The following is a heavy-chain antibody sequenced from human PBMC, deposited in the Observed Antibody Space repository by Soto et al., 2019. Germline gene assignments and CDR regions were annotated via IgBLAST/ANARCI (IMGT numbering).Heavy chain of an antibody. CDR1: GFTFNVFG. Sequence: QVQLVQSGAEVKNPGSSVKVSCKTSGFTFNVFGIHWVRQAPGQGLEWMGGLIPIYDAPYYAQKFQGRITITADKSTATVHLELSSLTSEDTAVYFYAKVRDPHLDHYGLDVWGQGTTVTVS. CDR2: LIPIYDAP. J-gene: IGHJ6*02. V-gene: IGHV1-69*06. CDR3: AKVRDPHLDHYGLDV.